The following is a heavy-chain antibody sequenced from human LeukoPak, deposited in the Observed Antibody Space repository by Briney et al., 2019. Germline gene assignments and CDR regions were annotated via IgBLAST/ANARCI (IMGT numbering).Heavy chain of an antibody. V-gene: IGHV3-21*01. CDR2: ITGSSSYI. CDR1: DFSFRSYS. D-gene: IGHD1-1*01. Sequence: GGSLRLSCAASDFSFRSYSMDWVRKAPGKGLEWVSSITGSSSYISYADSVKGRFTISRDNAENSLFLQMNSLRPEDTAVYFCARDRLEGGETFDSWGQGTLVTVSS. J-gene: IGHJ4*02. CDR3: ARDRLEGGETFDS.